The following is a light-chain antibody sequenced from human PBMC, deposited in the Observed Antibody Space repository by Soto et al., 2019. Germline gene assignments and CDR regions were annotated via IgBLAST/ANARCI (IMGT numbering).Light chain of an antibody. CDR1: QDISNY. Sequence: DLQMTQSPPSLSASVGDRVTITCQASQDISNYLSWCQQKPGKAPKLLIYHASNLETGVPSRFSGSESGTYFTFTISSLQPEDTATYDCQQYDNLPYTFGQGTKLEI. V-gene: IGKV1-33*01. CDR2: HAS. J-gene: IGKJ2*01. CDR3: QQYDNLPYT.